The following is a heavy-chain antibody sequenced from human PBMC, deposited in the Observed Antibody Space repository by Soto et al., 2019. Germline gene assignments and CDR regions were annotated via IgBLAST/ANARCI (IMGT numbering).Heavy chain of an antibody. V-gene: IGHV3-30-3*01. D-gene: IGHD2-21*02. J-gene: IGHJ6*02. Sequence: PGGSLRLSCAASGFTFSSYAMHWVRQAPGKGLEWVAVISYDGSNKYYADSVMGRFTISRDNSKNTLYLQINSLRAEDTAVYYCARGHGYCGGDCYPTYYYYYGMDVWGQGTTVTVSS. CDR2: ISYDGSNK. CDR1: GFTFSSYA. CDR3: ARGHGYCGGDCYPTYYYYYGMDV.